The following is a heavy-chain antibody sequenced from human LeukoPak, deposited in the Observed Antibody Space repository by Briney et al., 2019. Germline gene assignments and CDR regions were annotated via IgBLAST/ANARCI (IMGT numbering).Heavy chain of an antibody. CDR2: FDPEDGET. D-gene: IGHD3-16*01. Sequence: ASVKVSCKASGYTFTNYYMHWVRQAPGQGLEWMGFFDPEDGETIYAQKFQGRVTMTEDTSTDTAYMELSSLTSEDTAVYYCASFVMILRYYGLDVWGQGTTVTVSS. CDR1: GYTFTNYY. J-gene: IGHJ6*02. V-gene: IGHV1-24*01. CDR3: ASFVMILRYYGLDV.